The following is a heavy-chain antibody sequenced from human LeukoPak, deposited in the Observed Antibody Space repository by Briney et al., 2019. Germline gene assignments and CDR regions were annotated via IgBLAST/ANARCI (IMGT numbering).Heavy chain of an antibody. J-gene: IGHJ4*02. CDR2: IYYSGST. V-gene: IGHV4-31*03. CDR1: GGSISSGGYY. Sequence: PSQTLSLTCTVSGGSISSGGYYWSWIRQHPGKGLEWIGYIYYSGSTNYNPSLKSRVTISVDTSKNQFSLKLSSVTAADTAVYYCARVPTYSGSYFSWGQGTLVTVSS. D-gene: IGHD1-26*01. CDR3: ARVPTYSGSYFS.